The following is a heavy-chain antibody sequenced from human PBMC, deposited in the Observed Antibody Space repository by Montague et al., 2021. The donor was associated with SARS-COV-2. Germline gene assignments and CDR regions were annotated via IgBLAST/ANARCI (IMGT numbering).Heavy chain of an antibody. CDR2: ITGTTSGHKT. Sequence: SLRLSWAGSRFTFGTYGMSWVRQTPGKGLEWVSGITGTTSGHKTYYADSVRGRFTISRDNSKNTVDLQMNRLRAEDTAVYFCAKDLWGNYGSGSSFQSWGQGTLVTVSS. D-gene: IGHD3-10*01. J-gene: IGHJ4*02. CDR3: AKDLWGNYGSGSSFQS. V-gene: IGHV3-23*01. CDR1: RFTFGTYG.